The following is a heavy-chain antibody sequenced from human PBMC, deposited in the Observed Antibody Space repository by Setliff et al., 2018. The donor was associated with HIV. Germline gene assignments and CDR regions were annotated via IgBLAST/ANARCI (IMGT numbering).Heavy chain of an antibody. Sequence: PSETLSLTCTVSGGSISSSSYYWGWIRQPPGKGPEWIGSLYYRGTTYYNPSLKSRVTISVDTSKNQFFLKLSSVTAADTAVYYCASEAWTSYRSSSGYYYYYMDVWGKGTTVTVSS. V-gene: IGHV4-39*07. J-gene: IGHJ6*03. CDR3: ASEAWTSYRSSSGYYYYYMDV. D-gene: IGHD6-6*01. CDR1: GGSISSSSYY. CDR2: LYYRGTT.